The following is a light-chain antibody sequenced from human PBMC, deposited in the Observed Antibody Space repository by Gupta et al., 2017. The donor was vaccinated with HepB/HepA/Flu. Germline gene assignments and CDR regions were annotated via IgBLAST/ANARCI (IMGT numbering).Light chain of an antibody. CDR1: QSISSY. V-gene: IGKV1-39*01. J-gene: IGKJ1*01. CDR2: AAS. CDR3: QQRDSTSWT. Sequence: DIQMTQSPSSLSASVGDRVTITCQASQSISSYLNWYQQKPGKAPKLLIYAASSLQRGVPSRFSGSGSGTDFTLTISRLQPEDFATYYCQQRDSTSWTFGQGTKVEIK.